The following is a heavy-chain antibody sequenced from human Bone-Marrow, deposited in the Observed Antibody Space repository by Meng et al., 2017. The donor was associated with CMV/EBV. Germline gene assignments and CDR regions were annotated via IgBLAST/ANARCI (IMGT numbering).Heavy chain of an antibody. J-gene: IGHJ6*02. CDR2: IYPGDSDT. D-gene: IGHD1-26*01. CDR1: GYSFTSYW. Sequence: GESLKISCKGSGYSFTSYWIGWVRQMPGKGLEWMGIIYPGDSDTRYSPSFQGQVTISADKSISTAYLQWSSLKASGTAMYYCARLAWDYYYGMDVWGQGTTVTVSS. CDR3: ARLAWDYYYGMDV. V-gene: IGHV5-51*01.